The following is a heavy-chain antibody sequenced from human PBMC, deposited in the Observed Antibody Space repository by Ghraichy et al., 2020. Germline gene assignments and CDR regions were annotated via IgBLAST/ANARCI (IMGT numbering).Heavy chain of an antibody. CDR1: GFTFRNYA. D-gene: IGHD2-2*01. J-gene: IGHJ6*03. CDR3: AKPYCSSATCWAYYMDV. V-gene: IGHV3-23*01. CDR2: ITNRGDNT. Sequence: GGSLRLSCVTSGFTFRNYAMTWVRQAPGKGLEWVSVITNRGDNTYFADSVKGRFTISRDNSKNTLYLQMNSLTAGDTAIYYCAKPYCSSATCWAYYMDVWGKGTTVTVSS.